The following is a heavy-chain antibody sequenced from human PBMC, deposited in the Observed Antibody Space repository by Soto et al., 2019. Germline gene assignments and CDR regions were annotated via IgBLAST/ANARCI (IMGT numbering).Heavy chain of an antibody. J-gene: IGHJ6*02. D-gene: IGHD4-17*01. CDR2: IYYSGST. V-gene: IGHV4-39*01. Sequence: QLQASGPGLVKPSETLSLTCTVSGGSISSSSYYWGWIRQPPGKGLEWIGSIYYSGSTYYNPSLKSRVTISVDTSKNQFSLKLSSVTAADTAVYYCARPTLGSMDVWGQGTTVTVSS. CDR3: ARPTLGSMDV. CDR1: GGSISSSSYY.